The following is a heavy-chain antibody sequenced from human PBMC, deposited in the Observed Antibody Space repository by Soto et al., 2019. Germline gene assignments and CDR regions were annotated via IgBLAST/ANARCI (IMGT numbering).Heavy chain of an antibody. CDR1: GGTFSSFA. CDR3: ARVAGVSYSINNWFDP. J-gene: IGHJ5*02. Sequence: QVQLVQSGPEVKKPGSSVKVSCKASGGTFSSFAINWVRQAPGQGLEWMGGIIPIFGTANYTQKFRGRVTITADESTNTAYMELSSLRSEDTAVYFCARVAGVSYSINNWFDPWGQGTLVTVSS. CDR2: IIPIFGTA. V-gene: IGHV1-69*01. D-gene: IGHD1-26*01.